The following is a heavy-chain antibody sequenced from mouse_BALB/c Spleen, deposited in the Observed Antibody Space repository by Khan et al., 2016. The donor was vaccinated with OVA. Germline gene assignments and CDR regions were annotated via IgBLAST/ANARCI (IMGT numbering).Heavy chain of an antibody. Sequence: QLKGSGAELVKPAASLKLSCTASGYNIKDIYIHWVKQRPEKGLERIRRTDPANGNTKYDPKFQGKATITADTSSNTAYLQLSSLTSEDTAVYYCRISTINAWDQGTTLTVSS. CDR1: GYNIKDIY. CDR2: TDPANGNT. CDR3: RISTINA. J-gene: IGHJ2*01. V-gene: IGHV14-3*02.